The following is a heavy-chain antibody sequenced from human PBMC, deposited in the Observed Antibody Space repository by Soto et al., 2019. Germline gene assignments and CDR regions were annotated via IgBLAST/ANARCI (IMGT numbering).Heavy chain of an antibody. D-gene: IGHD3-22*01. CDR3: AKSSLGHDSSGFQFWCFDL. V-gene: IGHV3-30*18. Sequence: QVQLVESGGGVVQPGRSLRLSCAASGFTFSSYGMHWVRQAPGKGLEWVAVISYDGSVKYYADSVKGRFTISRDNSKNXLXXQVNSLRAEDTAVYYCAKSSLGHDSSGFQFWCFDLWGRGTLVTVSS. CDR2: ISYDGSVK. J-gene: IGHJ2*01. CDR1: GFTFSSYG.